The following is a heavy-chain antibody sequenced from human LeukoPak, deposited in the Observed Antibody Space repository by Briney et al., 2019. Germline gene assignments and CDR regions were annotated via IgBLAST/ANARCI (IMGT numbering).Heavy chain of an antibody. CDR2: IHNSGRT. J-gene: IGHJ4*02. CDR3: ARDRDSSTWYYFDH. CDR1: GGSVSSYY. V-gene: IGHV4-59*02. D-gene: IGHD6-13*01. Sequence: PSETLSLTCSVSGGSVSSYYWSWIRQSPGKGLEWIGYIHNSGRTNYNPSLKSRVTGFVDTSKNQVSLRLSSVTATDTAVYYCARDRDSSTWYYFDHWGQGTLVTVSS.